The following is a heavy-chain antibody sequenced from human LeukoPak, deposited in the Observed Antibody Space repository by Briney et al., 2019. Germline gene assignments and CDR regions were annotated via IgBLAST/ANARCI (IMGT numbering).Heavy chain of an antibody. CDR2: INHSGST. V-gene: IGHV4-34*01. CDR3: ASQYSSGWYGVNY. J-gene: IGHJ4*02. CDR1: GGSFSGYY. D-gene: IGHD6-19*01. Sequence: PSETLSLTCAVYGGSFSGYYWSWIRQPPGKGLEWIGEINHSGSTNYNPSLKSRVTISVDTSKNQFSLKLSPVTAADTAVYYCASQYSSGWYGVNYWGQGTLVTVSS.